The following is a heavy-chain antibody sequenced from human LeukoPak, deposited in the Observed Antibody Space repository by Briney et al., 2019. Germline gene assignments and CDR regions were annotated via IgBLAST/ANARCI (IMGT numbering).Heavy chain of an antibody. CDR1: GGTFSSYA. CDR2: IIPIFGTA. V-gene: IGHV1-69*05. Sequence: ASVKVSCKASGGTFSSYAISWVRQAPGQGLEWMGGIIPIFGTANYAQKFQGRVTITTDESTSTAYMELSSLRSEDTAVYYCAREDIEGYHFDYWGQGTLVTVSS. J-gene: IGHJ4*02. D-gene: IGHD5-12*01. CDR3: AREDIEGYHFDY.